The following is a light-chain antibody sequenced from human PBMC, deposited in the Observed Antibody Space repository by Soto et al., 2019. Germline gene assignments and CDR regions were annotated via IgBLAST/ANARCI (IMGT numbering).Light chain of an antibody. CDR2: EVS. Sequence: QSALTQPASVSGSPGQSITISCTGTSSDVGSYNYVSWYQLHPGKAPKLMIYEVSNRPSGVSNRFSGSKSGDTASLTISGLQAEDEADYHCSSYTTRTTLDVFGTGTKLTVL. J-gene: IGLJ1*01. CDR1: SSDVGSYNY. V-gene: IGLV2-14*01. CDR3: SSYTTRTTLDV.